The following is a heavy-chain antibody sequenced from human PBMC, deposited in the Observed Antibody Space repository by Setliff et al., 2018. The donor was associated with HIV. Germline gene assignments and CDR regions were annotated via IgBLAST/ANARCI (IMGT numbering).Heavy chain of an antibody. CDR1: GGSISTSSYY. Sequence: SETLSLTCTVSGGSISTSSYYWGWIRQSPGKGLEWIGTIYYDGSTYYNPSLKSRVTISVDTSKNQFSLKLSSVTAADTAVYYCARQPYSGTYTVYYFYMDVWGKGTTVTVSS. J-gene: IGHJ6*03. CDR3: ARQPYSGTYTVYYFYMDV. D-gene: IGHD1-26*01. V-gene: IGHV4-39*01. CDR2: IYYDGST.